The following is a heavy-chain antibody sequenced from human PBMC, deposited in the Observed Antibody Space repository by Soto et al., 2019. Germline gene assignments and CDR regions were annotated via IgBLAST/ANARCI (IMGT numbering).Heavy chain of an antibody. Sequence: EVQLVESGGTLVQPGGSLRLSCAASGFAFSTYWMCWVRQAPGKGLEWVANIKQDGSDKYYVDSVKGRFIISRDNARNSLYLEMNSLRAEDTAVYYCARVRRSEFPEEDHWGQGTLVAVSS. CDR2: IKQDGSDK. J-gene: IGHJ4*02. V-gene: IGHV3-7*01. CDR3: ARVRRSEFPEEDH. CDR1: GFAFSTYW. D-gene: IGHD3-3*01.